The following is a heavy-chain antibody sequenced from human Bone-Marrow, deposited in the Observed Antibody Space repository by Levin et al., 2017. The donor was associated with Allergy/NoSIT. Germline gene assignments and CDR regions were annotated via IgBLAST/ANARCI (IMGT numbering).Heavy chain of an antibody. V-gene: IGHV3-15*01. CDR1: GFTFSNAC. CDR2: IKSKTDGGTT. CDR3: TTGAFIQVAFPDY. Sequence: GGSLRLSCAASGFTFSNACMSWVRQAPGKGLEWVGHIKSKTDGGTTDYAAPVKGRFSVSRDDSKNTLYLQMNGLKTEDTAVYYCTTGAFIQVAFPDYWGQGTLVTVSS. J-gene: IGHJ4*02.